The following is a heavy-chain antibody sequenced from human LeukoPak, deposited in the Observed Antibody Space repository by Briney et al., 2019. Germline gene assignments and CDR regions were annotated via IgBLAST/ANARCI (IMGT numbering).Heavy chain of an antibody. V-gene: IGHV3-7*01. D-gene: IGHD3-3*01. J-gene: IGHJ3*02. Sequence: PGRSLRLSCAASGFTFSSYWMSWVRQAPGKGLEWVANIKQDGSEKYYVDSVKGRFTISRDNAENSLYLQMNSLRAEDTAVYYCARSTISLDAFDIWGQGTMVTVSS. CDR2: IKQDGSEK. CDR1: GFTFSSYW. CDR3: ARSTISLDAFDI.